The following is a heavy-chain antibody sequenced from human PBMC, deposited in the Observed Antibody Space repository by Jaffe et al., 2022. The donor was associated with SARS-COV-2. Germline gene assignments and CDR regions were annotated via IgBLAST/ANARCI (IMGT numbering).Heavy chain of an antibody. CDR2: IWYDGSNK. CDR1: GFTFSTYG. V-gene: IGHV3-33*01. J-gene: IGHJ4*02. D-gene: IGHD2-21*02. CDR3: ARDTCGGDCYVIDY. Sequence: QVQLVESGGGVVQPGRSLRLSCAASGFTFSTYGMHWVRQAPGKGLEWVAVIWYDGSNKYYPDSVKGRFTISRDNSKNTLYLQMNSLRAEDTAVYYCARDTCGGDCYVIDYWGQGTLVTVSS.